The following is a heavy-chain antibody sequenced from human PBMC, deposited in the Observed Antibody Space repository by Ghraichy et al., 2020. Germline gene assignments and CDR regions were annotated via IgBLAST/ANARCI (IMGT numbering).Heavy chain of an antibody. CDR2: ITRSSGTI. D-gene: IGHD3-22*01. Sequence: GGSLRLSCAASGFTFSSYSMIWVRQAPGKGLEWVSYITRSSGTISYADSVKGRFPVSRANAKNSVYLQMNSLRAEDTAVYYCARLYSSGYYKDYWGQGTLVIVSS. J-gene: IGHJ4*02. V-gene: IGHV3-48*01. CDR1: GFTFSSYS. CDR3: ARLYSSGYYKDY.